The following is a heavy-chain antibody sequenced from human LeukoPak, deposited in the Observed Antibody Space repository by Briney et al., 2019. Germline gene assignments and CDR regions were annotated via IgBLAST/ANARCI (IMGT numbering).Heavy chain of an antibody. CDR2: INHSGST. Sequence: SETLSLTCAVYGGSFSGYYWSWIRQPPGKGLEWIGEINHSGSTNYDPSLKSRVTISADTSKNQFSLKLSSVTAADTAVYYCARGGQLWPRDDYWGQGTLVTVSS. J-gene: IGHJ4*02. D-gene: IGHD3-16*01. CDR3: ARGGQLWPRDDY. CDR1: GGSFSGYY. V-gene: IGHV4-34*01.